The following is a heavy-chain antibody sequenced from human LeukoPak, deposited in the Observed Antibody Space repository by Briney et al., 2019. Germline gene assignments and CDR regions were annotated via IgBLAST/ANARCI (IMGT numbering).Heavy chain of an antibody. Sequence: ASVKVSCKASGYTFTSYYMHWVRQASGQGLEWMGIINPSGGSTSYAQKFQGRVTMTRDTSTSTVYMELSSLRSEDTAVYYCARVSLPVSSGYYYAEFDYWGQGTLVTVSS. CDR1: GYTFTSYY. CDR3: ARVSLPVSSGYYYAEFDY. V-gene: IGHV1-46*01. J-gene: IGHJ4*02. D-gene: IGHD3-22*01. CDR2: INPSGGST.